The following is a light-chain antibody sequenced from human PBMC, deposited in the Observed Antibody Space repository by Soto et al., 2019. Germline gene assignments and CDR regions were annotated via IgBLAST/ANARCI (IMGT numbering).Light chain of an antibody. CDR1: KSVTTS. J-gene: IGKJ5*01. V-gene: IGKV3-11*01. Sequence: EIVLTQSPATLSLSPGERATLSCRASKSVTTSLAWNEHKPGQSPRLLIYGASNRATGIPARFSGSGSGTDFTLTFSSLEPEDFAVYYCQQRSNWPVTFGQGTRLEIK. CDR3: QQRSNWPVT. CDR2: GAS.